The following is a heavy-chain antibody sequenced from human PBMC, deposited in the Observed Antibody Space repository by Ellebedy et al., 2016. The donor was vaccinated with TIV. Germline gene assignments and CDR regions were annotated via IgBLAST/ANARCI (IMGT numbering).Heavy chain of an antibody. D-gene: IGHD4-11*01. Sequence: SETLSLXXTVSGVSITNYYWSWIRQPAGKGLEWIGRIHTSGTTNYNPSLESRVTMSVDTSKNQFSLKLNSLTAADTAVYYCARGRWSNFADSYHYTGVWGKGTTVTVSS. CDR2: IHTSGTT. V-gene: IGHV4-4*07. CDR3: ARGRWSNFADSYHYTGV. CDR1: GVSITNYY. J-gene: IGHJ6*03.